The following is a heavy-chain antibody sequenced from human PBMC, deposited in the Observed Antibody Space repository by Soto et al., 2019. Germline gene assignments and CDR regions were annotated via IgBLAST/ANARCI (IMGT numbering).Heavy chain of an antibody. CDR2: ISSDGSST. D-gene: IGHD4-17*01. J-gene: IGHJ6*02. CDR3: ARAKAYARAG. V-gene: IGHV3-74*03. CDR1: GFDFSNSC. Sequence: EVQLVESGGGVVQPGGSLRLASAASGFDFSNSCMHWVRQVPGKGLGRGSNISSDGSSTTYADSVKGRFTISRDNARTTRYLQSGSMRVEDTAVYYCARAKAYARAGWRHRTRVTVSS.